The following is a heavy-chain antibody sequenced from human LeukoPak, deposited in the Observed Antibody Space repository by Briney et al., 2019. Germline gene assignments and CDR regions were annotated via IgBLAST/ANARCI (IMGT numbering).Heavy chain of an antibody. CDR2: ISWNSGSI. Sequence: GGSLRLSCAASGFTFDDYAMHWVRQAPGKGLEWVSGISWNSGSIGYADSVKGRFTISRDNAKNSLYLQMNSLRGEDTALYYCAKDIGRGEFGSAPYYSGMDVGGQGTRVTVSS. D-gene: IGHD3-3*01. V-gene: IGHV3-9*01. CDR3: AKDIGRGEFGSAPYYSGMDV. CDR1: GFTFDDYA. J-gene: IGHJ6*02.